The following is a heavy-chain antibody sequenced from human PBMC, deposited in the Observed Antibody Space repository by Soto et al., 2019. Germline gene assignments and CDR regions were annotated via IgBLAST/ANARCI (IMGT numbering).Heavy chain of an antibody. D-gene: IGHD3-16*01. CDR3: ARDRAYGSLDY. J-gene: IGHJ4*02. CDR2: ILPLFAKT. V-gene: IGHV1-69*08. CDR1: GGSFNSDS. Sequence: QVRLVQSGAEVKKPGSSMKVSCKSSGGSFNSDSMTWVRQAPGQGLEWMGRILPLFAKTTYAQQFQGRVTITADNATSTVYMELNSLTSQDTAVYYCARDRAYGSLDYWGQGTLVAVSS.